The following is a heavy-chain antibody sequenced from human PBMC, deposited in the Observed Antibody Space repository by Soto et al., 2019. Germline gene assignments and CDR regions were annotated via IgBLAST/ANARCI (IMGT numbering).Heavy chain of an antibody. CDR1: GFTFSSYF. V-gene: IGHV3-30*18. J-gene: IGHJ6*02. Sequence: GGSLRLSCAASGFTFSSYFMHWVRQAPGKGLEWVAVVPDDGSNKYYGDSVKGRFTISRDNSKDTLYLQMNSLRAEDTAVYYCAKGRGRNYYYGMDVWGQGTTVTVSS. CDR2: VPDDGSNK. CDR3: AKGRGRNYYYGMDV.